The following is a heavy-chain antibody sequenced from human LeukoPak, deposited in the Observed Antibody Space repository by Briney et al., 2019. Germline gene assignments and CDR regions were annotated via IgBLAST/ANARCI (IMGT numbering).Heavy chain of an antibody. J-gene: IGHJ4*02. CDR1: GYTFTSYG. CDR2: ISAYNGNT. D-gene: IGHD6-13*01. V-gene: IGHV1-18*01. CDR3: VRGALHGIAAAGSFDY. Sequence: ASVKVSCKASGYTFTSYGISWVRQAPGQGLEWMGWISAYNGNTNYAQKLQGRVTMTTDTSTSTAYMELRSLRSDDTAVYYCVRGALHGIAAAGSFDYWGQGTLVTVSS.